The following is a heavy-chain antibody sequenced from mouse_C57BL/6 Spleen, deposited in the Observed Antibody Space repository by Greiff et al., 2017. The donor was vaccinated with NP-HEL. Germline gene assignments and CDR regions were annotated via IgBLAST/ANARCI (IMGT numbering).Heavy chain of an antibody. CDR2: INPNYGTT. D-gene: IGHD1-1*01. CDR1: GYSFTDYN. V-gene: IGHV1-39*01. J-gene: IGHJ4*01. CDR3: AREDYYGSSYDAMDY. Sequence: VQLQQSGPELVKPGASVKISCKASGYSFTDYNMNWVQQSNGKSLEWIGVINPNYGTTSYNQKFKGKATLTVDQSSSTAYMQLNSLTSEDSAVYYCAREDYYGSSYDAMDYWGQGTSVTVSS.